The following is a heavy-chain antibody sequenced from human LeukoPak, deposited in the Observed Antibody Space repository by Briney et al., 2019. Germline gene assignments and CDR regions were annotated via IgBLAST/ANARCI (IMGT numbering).Heavy chain of an antibody. CDR3: ARGVGGGLRQYYYYYMDV. CDR2: MNPNSGNT. D-gene: IGHD3-16*01. CDR1: GYTFTGYD. J-gene: IGHJ6*03. V-gene: IGHV1-8*03. Sequence: GASVKVSCKASGYTFTGYDINWVRQATGQGLEWMGWMNPNSGNTGYAQKFQGRVTITRNTSISTAYMELSSLRSEDTAVYYCARGVGGGLRQYYYYYMDVWGKGTTVTVSS.